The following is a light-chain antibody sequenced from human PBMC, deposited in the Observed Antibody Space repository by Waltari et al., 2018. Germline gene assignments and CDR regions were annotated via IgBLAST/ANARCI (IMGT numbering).Light chain of an antibody. CDR3: CSYAGSSPHVV. CDR2: EDT. V-gene: IGLV2-23*01. J-gene: IGLJ2*01. Sequence: QSALTPPASVSGSPGQSITISCTGTSRAVGSYNLVSWYQQHPGKAPKLMIYEDTKRPSGVSDRFSGSKSGNTASLTISGLQAEDEADYYCCSYAGSSPHVVFGGGTKLTVL. CDR1: SRAVGSYNL.